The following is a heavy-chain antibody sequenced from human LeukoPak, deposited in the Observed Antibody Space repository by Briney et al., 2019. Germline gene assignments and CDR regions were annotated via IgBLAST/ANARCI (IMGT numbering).Heavy chain of an antibody. Sequence: GGSLRLSCAASGFTFSTYTMNWVRQAPGKGLEWVSSISSGSRDIYYADSVEGRFTISRDNAKNSLYLQMNSLRAEDTAVYYCARVDHLQQQLATDYWGQGTLVTVSS. CDR1: GFTFSTYT. CDR2: ISSGSRDI. J-gene: IGHJ4*02. V-gene: IGHV3-21*01. D-gene: IGHD6-13*01. CDR3: ARVDHLQQQLATDY.